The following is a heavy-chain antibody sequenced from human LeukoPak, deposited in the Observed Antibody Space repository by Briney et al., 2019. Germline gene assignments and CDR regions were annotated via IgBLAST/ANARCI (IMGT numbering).Heavy chain of an antibody. CDR1: GFTFSSYW. CDR3: ARDEGIAARRSAFDI. V-gene: IGHV3-7*01. D-gene: IGHD6-6*01. CDR2: IKQDGSEK. Sequence: GGSLRLSCAASGFTFSSYWMSWVRQAPGKGLEWLANIKQDGSEKYYVDSVKGRFTISRDNAKNSLYLQMNNLRAEDTAVYYCARDEGIAARRSAFDIWGQGTMVTVSS. J-gene: IGHJ3*02.